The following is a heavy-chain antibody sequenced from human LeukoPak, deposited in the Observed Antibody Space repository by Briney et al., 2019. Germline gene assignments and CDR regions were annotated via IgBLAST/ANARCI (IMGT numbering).Heavy chain of an antibody. J-gene: IGHJ5*01. V-gene: IGHV1-18*01. CDR1: GYSFSTLA. Sequence: ASVKVSCKASGYSFSTLAITWVRQAPGQGLEWMGWISPYTGNSNYAQKFQGRVTMTTDTPTRTAYMELRSLRADDTAVYYCARGQGWFDSWGQGTLVTVSS. CDR2: ISPYTGNS. CDR3: ARGQGWFDS.